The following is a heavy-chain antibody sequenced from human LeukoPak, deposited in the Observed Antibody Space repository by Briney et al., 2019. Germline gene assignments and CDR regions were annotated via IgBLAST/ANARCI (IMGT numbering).Heavy chain of an antibody. D-gene: IGHD2-2*02. J-gene: IGHJ4*02. V-gene: IGHV3-23*01. CDR3: AKDWHAGYCISTTCYTGFDY. CDR1: GFTFSNYA. CDR2: ISGSAGGT. Sequence: TGGSLRLSCAASGFTFSNYAMSWVRQAPGKGLEWVSAISGSAGGTYYADSVKGRFTISRDNSKNTLYLQMNSLRAEDTAVYYCAKDWHAGYCISTTCYTGFDYWGQGTLVTVSS.